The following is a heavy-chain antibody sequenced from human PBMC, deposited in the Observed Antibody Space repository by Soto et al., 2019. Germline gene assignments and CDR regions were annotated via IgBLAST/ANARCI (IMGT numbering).Heavy chain of an antibody. CDR1: GYTFSNYG. D-gene: IGHD4-17*01. CDR2: ISPYNGNT. J-gene: IGHJ5*02. CDR3: ARDPHTYGDYGNNWFDP. V-gene: IGHV1-18*01. Sequence: ASVKVSCKASGYTFSNYGFSWVRQAPGQGLEWMGWISPYNGNTNYAQKLQGRLTMTTDTSTNTAYMELRSLTSDDTAMYYCARDPHTYGDYGNNWFDPWGQGTLVTVSS.